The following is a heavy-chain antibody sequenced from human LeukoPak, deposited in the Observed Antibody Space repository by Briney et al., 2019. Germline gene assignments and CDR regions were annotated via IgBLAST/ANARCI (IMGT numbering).Heavy chain of an antibody. CDR3: ARPLDDYYYYMDV. Sequence: ASVKVSCKAFGYTFTGYYMHWVRQAPGQGLEWMGWINPNSGGTNYAQRFQGRVTMTRDTSISTAYMELSRLRSDDTAVYYCARPLDDYYYYMDVWGKGTTVTVSS. CDR2: INPNSGGT. V-gene: IGHV1-2*02. CDR1: GYTFTGYY. J-gene: IGHJ6*03. D-gene: IGHD6-6*01.